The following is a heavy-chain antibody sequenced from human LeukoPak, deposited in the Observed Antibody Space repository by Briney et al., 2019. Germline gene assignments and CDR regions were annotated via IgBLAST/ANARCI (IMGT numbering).Heavy chain of an antibody. V-gene: IGHV1-69*01. D-gene: IGHD5-18*01. CDR3: ARDTIDVDTAMVMFAVDY. Sequence: GASVKVSCKASGGTFSSYAISWVRQAPGQGLEWMGGIIPIFGTANYAQKFQGRVTITADESTSTAYMELSSLRSEDTAVYYCARDTIDVDTAMVMFAVDYWGQGTLVTVSS. CDR2: IIPIFGTA. CDR1: GGTFSSYA. J-gene: IGHJ4*02.